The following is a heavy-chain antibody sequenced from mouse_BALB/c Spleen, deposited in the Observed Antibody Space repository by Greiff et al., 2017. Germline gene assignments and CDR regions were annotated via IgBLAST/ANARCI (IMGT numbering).Heavy chain of an antibody. J-gene: IGHJ2*01. CDR2: INPSTGYT. D-gene: IGHD2-1*01. CDR1: GYTFTSYW. Sequence: VQLQQSGAELAKPGASVKMSCKASGYTFTSYWMHWVKQRPGQGLEWIGYINPSTGYTEYNQKFKDKATLTADKSSSTAYMQLSSLTSEDSAVYYCARYGNSYYFDYWGQGTTLTVSS. CDR3: ARYGNSYYFDY. V-gene: IGHV1-7*01.